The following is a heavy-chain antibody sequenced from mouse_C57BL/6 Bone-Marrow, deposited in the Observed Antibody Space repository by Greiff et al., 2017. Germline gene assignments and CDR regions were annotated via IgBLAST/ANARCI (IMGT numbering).Heavy chain of an antibody. CDR2: IYPGSGST. CDR1: GYTFTSYW. Sequence: VQLQQPGAELVKPGASVKMSCKASGYTFTSYWITWVKQRPGQGLEWIGDIYPGSGSTNYNEKFKSKATLTVDTSSSTAYMQLSSLTSEDSAVYYCAREVFITTVVATPFAYWGQGTLVTVSA. CDR3: AREVFITTVVATPFAY. J-gene: IGHJ3*01. D-gene: IGHD1-1*01. V-gene: IGHV1-55*01.